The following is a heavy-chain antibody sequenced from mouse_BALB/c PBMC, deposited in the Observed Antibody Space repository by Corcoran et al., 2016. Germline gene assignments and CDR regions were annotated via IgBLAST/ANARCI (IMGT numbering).Heavy chain of an antibody. CDR2: INTYTGEP. V-gene: IGHV9-1*02. CDR3: AREPYAMDY. CDR1: GYTFTNYG. Sequence: QIQLVQSGPELTKPGETVKISCKASGYTFTNYGMNWVKQAPGKGLKWMGWINTYTGEPTYADDFKGRFAFSFETSASTAYLQINNLKNEDMATYFCAREPYAMDYWGQGTSVTVSS. J-gene: IGHJ4*01.